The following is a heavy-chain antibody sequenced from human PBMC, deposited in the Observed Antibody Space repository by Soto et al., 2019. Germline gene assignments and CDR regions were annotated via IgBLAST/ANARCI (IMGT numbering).Heavy chain of an antibody. V-gene: IGHV1-2*04. Sequence: ASVKVSCKASGYTFTGYYMHWVRQAPGQGLEWMGWINPNSGGTNYAQKFQGWVTMTRDTSISTAYMELSRLRSDDTAVYYCAREGGGGYNYYYYYGMDVWGQGTTVTVSS. CDR3: AREGGGGYNYYYYYGMDV. J-gene: IGHJ6*02. D-gene: IGHD5-12*01. CDR2: INPNSGGT. CDR1: GYTFTGYY.